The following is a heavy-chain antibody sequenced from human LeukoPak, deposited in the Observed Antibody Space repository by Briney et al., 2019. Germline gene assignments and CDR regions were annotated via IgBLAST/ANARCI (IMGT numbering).Heavy chain of an antibody. CDR3: ARSTIFGVVITFDY. CDR1: GGSISSYY. V-gene: IGHV4-4*07. Sequence: PSETLSLTCTVSGGSISSYYWSWIRQPAGKGLEWIGRIYTSGSTTYNPSLKSRVTMSVDTSKNQFSLKLSSVTAADTAVYYCARSTIFGVVITFDYWGQGTLVTVSS. D-gene: IGHD3-3*01. J-gene: IGHJ4*02. CDR2: IYTSGST.